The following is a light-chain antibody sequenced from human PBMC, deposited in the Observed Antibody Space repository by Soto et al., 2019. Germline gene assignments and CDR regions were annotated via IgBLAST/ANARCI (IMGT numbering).Light chain of an antibody. Sequence: QSALTQPASVSGSPGQSITISCTGNSSDVGAYNYVSWYQQHPGNAPKLMIYDVSTRPSGISDRFSGSKSANTASLTISGLKAVDEADYYFSLYTTNSTMVFGGWTLRTVL. CDR2: DVS. CDR1: SSDVGAYNY. J-gene: IGLJ2*01. V-gene: IGLV2-14*01. CDR3: SLYTTNSTMV.